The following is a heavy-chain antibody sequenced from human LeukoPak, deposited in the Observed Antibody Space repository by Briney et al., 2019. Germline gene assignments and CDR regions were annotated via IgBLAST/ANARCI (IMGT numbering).Heavy chain of an antibody. CDR3: SRHDSSRSFDI. D-gene: IGHD3-22*01. Sequence: SGPTLVNPPQTLTLTCTSSDFSLNTSGVDVGWIRQPPGKALEWLALIYWDDDKRYSPSLKSRLTITKDTSKNQVVLTMTNMDPVDTATYYCSRHDSSRSFDIWGQGTMVTVSS. J-gene: IGHJ3*02. CDR2: IYWDDDK. V-gene: IGHV2-5*02. CDR1: DFSLNTSGVD.